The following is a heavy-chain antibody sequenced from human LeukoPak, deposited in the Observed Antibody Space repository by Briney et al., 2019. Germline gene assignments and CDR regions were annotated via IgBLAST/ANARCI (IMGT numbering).Heavy chain of an antibody. Sequence: ASVKVSCKASGYTFTGYHMHWVRQTPGQGLEWMGWINPSSGGTNYAQKFQGRVTMTRDTSISTAYMELSRLRSDDTAVYYCARNILTGYYINWFDPWGQGTLVTVSS. V-gene: IGHV1-2*02. D-gene: IGHD3-9*01. CDR1: GYTFTGYH. CDR3: ARNILTGYYINWFDP. CDR2: INPSSGGT. J-gene: IGHJ5*02.